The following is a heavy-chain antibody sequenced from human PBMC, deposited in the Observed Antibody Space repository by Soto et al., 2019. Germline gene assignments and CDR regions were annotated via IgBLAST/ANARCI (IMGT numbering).Heavy chain of an antibody. CDR1: GGSISSGGYY. CDR2: IYYSGST. J-gene: IGHJ4*02. D-gene: IGHD5-18*01. V-gene: IGHV4-31*03. Sequence: SETLSLTCTVSGGSISSGGYYWSWIRQHPGKGLEWIGYIYYSGSTYYNPSLKSRVTISVDTSKNQFSLKLSSVTAADTAVYYCARGRDTAMVHFDYWGQGTLVTVSS. CDR3: ARGRDTAMVHFDY.